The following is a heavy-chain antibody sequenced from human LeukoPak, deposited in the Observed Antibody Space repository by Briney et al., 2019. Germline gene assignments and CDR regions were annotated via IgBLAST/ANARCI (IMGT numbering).Heavy chain of an antibody. CDR3: ARGQPIGLLRPRYYFDY. Sequence: SETLSLTCAVYGGSFSGYYWSWIRQPPGKGLEWIGEINHSGNTNYNPSLKSRVTISVDTSKNQFSLKLSSVTAADTAVYYCARGQPIGLLRPRYYFDYWGQGTLVTVSS. V-gene: IGHV4-34*01. D-gene: IGHD1-26*01. CDR1: GGSFSGYY. CDR2: INHSGNT. J-gene: IGHJ4*02.